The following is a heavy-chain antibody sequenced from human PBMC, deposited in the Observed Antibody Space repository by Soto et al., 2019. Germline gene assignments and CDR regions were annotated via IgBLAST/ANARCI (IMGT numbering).Heavy chain of an antibody. CDR1: GYTFASYS. V-gene: IGHV1-18*01. CDR3: ARVRFPNYDILTGYYIYFDY. D-gene: IGHD3-9*01. Sequence: ASVKVSCKASGYTFASYSISWVRQAPGQGLEWMGWISAYNGNTNYAQKLQGRVTMTTDTSTSTAYMELRSLRSDDTAVYYCARVRFPNYDILTGYYIYFDYWGQGTLVTSPQ. J-gene: IGHJ4*02. CDR2: ISAYNGNT.